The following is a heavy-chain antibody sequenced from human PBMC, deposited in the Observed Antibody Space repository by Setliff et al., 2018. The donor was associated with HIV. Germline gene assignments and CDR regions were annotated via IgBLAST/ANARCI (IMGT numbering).Heavy chain of an antibody. CDR1: GFTFSSYW. CDR2: IKQDGSEK. D-gene: IGHD4-17*01. J-gene: IGHJ3*02. Sequence: GGSLRLSCAASGFTFSSYWMTWVRQAPGKGLEWVANIKQDGSEKYYVDSVKGRFTISRDNAKNSLYLQMNSLRAEDTAVYYCARDIEEPMTTHAFDIWGQGTMVTVSS. CDR3: ARDIEEPMTTHAFDI. V-gene: IGHV3-7*03.